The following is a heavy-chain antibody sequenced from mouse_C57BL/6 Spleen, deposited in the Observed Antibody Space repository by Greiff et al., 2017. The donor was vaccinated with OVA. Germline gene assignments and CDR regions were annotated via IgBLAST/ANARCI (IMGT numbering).Heavy chain of an antibody. J-gene: IGHJ1*03. CDR3: ARDLTVVTWYFDV. CDR2: ISDGGSYT. CDR1: GFTFSSYA. D-gene: IGHD1-1*01. Sequence: EVKLMESGGGLVKPGGSLKLSCAASGFTFSSYAMSWVRQTPEKRLECVATISDGGSYTYYPDNVKGRFTISRDNAKNNLYLQMSHLKSEDTAMYYCARDLTVVTWYFDVWGTGTTVTVSS. V-gene: IGHV5-4*01.